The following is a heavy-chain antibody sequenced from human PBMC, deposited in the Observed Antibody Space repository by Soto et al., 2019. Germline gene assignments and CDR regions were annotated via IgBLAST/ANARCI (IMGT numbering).Heavy chain of an antibody. J-gene: IGHJ5*02. CDR1: GGSISSGGYY. D-gene: IGHD6-6*01. V-gene: IGHV4-31*03. CDR3: ARGGIAARRDWFDP. CDR2: IYYSGST. Sequence: SETLSLTCTVSGGSISSGGYYWSWIRQHPGKGLEWIGYIYYSGSTYYNPSLKSRVTISVDTSKNQFSLKLSSVTAADTAVYYCARGGIAARRDWFDPWGQGTLVTVS.